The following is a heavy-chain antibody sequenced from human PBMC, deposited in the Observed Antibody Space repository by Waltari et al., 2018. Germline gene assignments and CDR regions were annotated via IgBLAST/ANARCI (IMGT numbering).Heavy chain of an antibody. CDR1: GYSFTSYW. D-gene: IGHD6-13*01. V-gene: IGHV5-10-1*01. CDR3: ARSGSIAAAGTLDWFDP. Sequence: EVQLVQSGAEVKKPGESLRISCKGSGYSFTSYWTSWVRPKPGKGREWMGRIDPSDSYTNYSPSFQGHVTISADKSISTAYLQWSSLKASDTAMYYCARSGSIAAAGTLDWFDPWGQGTLVTVSS. CDR2: IDPSDSYT. J-gene: IGHJ5*02.